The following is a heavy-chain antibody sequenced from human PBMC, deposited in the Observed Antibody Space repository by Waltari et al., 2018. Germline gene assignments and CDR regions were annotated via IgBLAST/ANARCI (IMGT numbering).Heavy chain of an antibody. Sequence: EVQLVESGGGSVPPGGSLRLSGEASGLTFSTYEMNWVRQAPGKGLEWISYISSSGMTTYYADSVKGRFTISRDNAKNSLYLQMDSLTAEDTAVYYCARVFKQKLYFDYWGQGTLVTVSS. J-gene: IGHJ4*02. CDR1: GLTFSTYE. V-gene: IGHV3-48*03. CDR3: ARVFKQKLYFDY. CDR2: ISSSGMTT.